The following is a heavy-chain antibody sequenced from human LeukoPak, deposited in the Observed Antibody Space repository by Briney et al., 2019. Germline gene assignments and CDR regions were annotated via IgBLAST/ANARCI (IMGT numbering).Heavy chain of an antibody. CDR1: GFTFSTYA. CDR2: VGGSGDRT. D-gene: IGHD3-10*01. V-gene: IGHV3-23*01. Sequence: GGSLRLSCAASGFTFSTYAMSWVRQAPGEGLEWVSSVGGSGDRTYYADSVKGRFTVSRDNSRNTLYLQMNSPRPEDTAVYYCAKLYGAGSPRWFDAWGQGTLVTVSS. J-gene: IGHJ5*02. CDR3: AKLYGAGSPRWFDA.